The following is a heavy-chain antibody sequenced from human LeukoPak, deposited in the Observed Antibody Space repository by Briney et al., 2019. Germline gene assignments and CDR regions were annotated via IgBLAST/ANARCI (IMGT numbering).Heavy chain of an antibody. J-gene: IGHJ6*03. V-gene: IGHV3-30*02. D-gene: IGHD2-2*01. CDR2: IRYDGSNK. CDR3: AKDDCSSASCYWGDYYYMDV. CDR1: GFTFSSYG. Sequence: PGGSLRLSCAASGFTFSSYGMHWVRQAPGKGLEWVAFIRYDGSNKYYADSVKCRCTISRDNSKHTLYLQMNSLRAEDTAVYYCAKDDCSSASCYWGDYYYMDVWGKGTTVTVSS.